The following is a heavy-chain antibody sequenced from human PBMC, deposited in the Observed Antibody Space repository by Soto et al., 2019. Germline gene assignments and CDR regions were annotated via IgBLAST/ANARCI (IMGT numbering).Heavy chain of an antibody. D-gene: IGHD5-18*01. V-gene: IGHV1-8*01. CDR3: AREMTARGMDG. CDR2: MNPNSGNA. CDR1: GYTFTSYD. J-gene: IGHJ6*02. Sequence: QVHLVQSGAEVKKPGASVKVSCKASGYTFTSYDINWVRQATGQGLEWMGWMNPNSGNAGDAQKFQSRVTRTRNTSISTAYMELTSLRSEDTAVYYCAREMTARGMDGWGQGNTVTVSS.